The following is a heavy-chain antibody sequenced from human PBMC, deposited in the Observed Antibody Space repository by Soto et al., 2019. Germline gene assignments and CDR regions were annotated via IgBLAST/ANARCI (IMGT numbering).Heavy chain of an antibody. Sequence: ASVKVSCKASGYTFTSYGIHWVRQAPGQRLEWTGWINAGNGNTKYSEKFQGRVTITRDTSASTAYLELSSLRSEDTAVYYCARDPNDSSAYYHHYCYGMDVCGQRTTVTVSS. CDR2: INAGNGNT. J-gene: IGHJ6*02. D-gene: IGHD3-22*01. CDR3: ARDPNDSSAYYHHYCYGMDV. V-gene: IGHV1-3*01. CDR1: GYTFTSYG.